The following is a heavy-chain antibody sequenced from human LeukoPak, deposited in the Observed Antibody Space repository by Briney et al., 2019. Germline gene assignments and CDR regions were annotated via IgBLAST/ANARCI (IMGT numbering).Heavy chain of an antibody. CDR1: GGSFSGFY. CDR2: INHRGST. Sequence: SETLSLTCAVYGGSFSGFYWSWVRQPPGKGLEWIGEINHRGSTHYNPSFKSRVTILVDTSRNQFSLKLTSVTAADTAVYYCARGPDSGSHFAWFDPWGQGTLVTVSS. J-gene: IGHJ5*02. V-gene: IGHV4-34*01. CDR3: ARGPDSGSHFAWFDP. D-gene: IGHD3-10*01.